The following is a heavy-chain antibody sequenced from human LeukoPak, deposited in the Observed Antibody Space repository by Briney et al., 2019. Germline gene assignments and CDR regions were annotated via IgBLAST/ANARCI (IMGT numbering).Heavy chain of an antibody. J-gene: IGHJ6*03. Sequence: ASVKVSCKASGYTFTTYGISWVRQAPGQGLEWMGWISAYNGNTNYAQKLQGRVTMTTDTSTSTAYMELRSLRSDDSAVYYCARVRLTGSYYMDVWGKGTTVTVSS. CDR3: ARVRLTGSYYMDV. CDR1: GYTFTTYG. D-gene: IGHD7-27*01. V-gene: IGHV1-18*01. CDR2: ISAYNGNT.